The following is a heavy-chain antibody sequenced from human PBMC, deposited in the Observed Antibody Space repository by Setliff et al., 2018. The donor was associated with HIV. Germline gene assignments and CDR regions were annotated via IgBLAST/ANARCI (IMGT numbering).Heavy chain of an antibody. V-gene: IGHV5-51*01. CDR3: ARSGKAVGSAGLGAFDI. CDR2: IYPGDSHT. Sequence: GESLKISCRASGYSFTSHWIAWVRQMPGKGLEWMGIIYPGDSHTRYSPSFQGQVTISADKSISTAYLQCSSLKASDTAMYYCARSGKAVGSAGLGAFDIWGQGTMVTVSS. D-gene: IGHD6-19*01. CDR1: GYSFTSHW. J-gene: IGHJ3*02.